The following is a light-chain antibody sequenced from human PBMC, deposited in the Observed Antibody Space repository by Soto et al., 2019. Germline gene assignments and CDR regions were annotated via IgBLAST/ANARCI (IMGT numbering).Light chain of an antibody. J-gene: IGKJ1*01. CDR3: QQYGSSPL. V-gene: IGKV3-20*01. Sequence: EIVLTQSPGTLSLSPGERDTLSCRASQSVTSSYLAWYQQKPGQAPRLLIYGASSRATGIPDRFSGSGSGTDVTLTISRLEPEDCAVYYCQQYGSSPLFRQGTKVEIK. CDR1: QSVTSSY. CDR2: GAS.